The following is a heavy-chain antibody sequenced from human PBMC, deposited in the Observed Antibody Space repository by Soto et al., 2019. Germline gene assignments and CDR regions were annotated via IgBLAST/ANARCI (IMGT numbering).Heavy chain of an antibody. Sequence: SETLSLTCAVSGGSISSGGYSWSWIRQPPGKGLEWIGYIYHSGSTYYNPSLKSRVTISVDRSKNQFSLKLSSVTAADTAVYYCAREYYGSGNNWFDPWGQGTLVTVSS. CDR2: IYHSGST. CDR1: GGSISSGGYS. J-gene: IGHJ5*02. V-gene: IGHV4-30-2*01. CDR3: AREYYGSGNNWFDP. D-gene: IGHD3-10*01.